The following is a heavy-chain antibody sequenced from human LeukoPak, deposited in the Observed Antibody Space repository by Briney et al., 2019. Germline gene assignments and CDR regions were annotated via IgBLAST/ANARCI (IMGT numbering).Heavy chain of an antibody. Sequence: SETLSLTCTVSGGSISGGDYYWSWIRQPPGKGLEWIGYIYYSGSTYYNPSLKSRVTISVDTSKNQLSLKLSSVTAADTAVYYCARENMAAAAPFDYWGQGTLVTVSS. V-gene: IGHV4-30-4*01. CDR2: IYYSGST. CDR1: GGSISGGDYY. D-gene: IGHD6-13*01. J-gene: IGHJ4*02. CDR3: ARENMAAAAPFDY.